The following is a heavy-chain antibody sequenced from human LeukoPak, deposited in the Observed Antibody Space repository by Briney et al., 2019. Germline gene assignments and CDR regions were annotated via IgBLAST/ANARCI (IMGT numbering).Heavy chain of an antibody. J-gene: IGHJ6*03. CDR3: ARVFYDSSGYYTYYYYMDV. Sequence: SETLSLTCTVSGGSISSYYWSWIRQPPGKGLEWIGYIYTSGSTNYNPSLKSRVTISVDTSKNQFSLKLSSVTAADTAVYYCARVFYDSSGYYTYYYYMDVWGKGTTVTVSS. V-gene: IGHV4-4*09. D-gene: IGHD3-22*01. CDR2: IYTSGST. CDR1: GGSISSYY.